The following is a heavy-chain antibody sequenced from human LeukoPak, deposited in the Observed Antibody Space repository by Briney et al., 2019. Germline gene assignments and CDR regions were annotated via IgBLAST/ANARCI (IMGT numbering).Heavy chain of an antibody. Sequence: SETLSLTCTVSGYSISSGYYWGWIRHPPGKGLEWIGSIYHSGSTYYNPPLKSRVTISVDTSKNQFSLKLSSVTAADTAVYYCARDMDTGPDLFDYWGQGTLVTVSS. CDR3: ARDMDTGPDLFDY. CDR2: IYHSGST. J-gene: IGHJ4*02. D-gene: IGHD5-18*01. CDR1: GYSISSGYY. V-gene: IGHV4-38-2*02.